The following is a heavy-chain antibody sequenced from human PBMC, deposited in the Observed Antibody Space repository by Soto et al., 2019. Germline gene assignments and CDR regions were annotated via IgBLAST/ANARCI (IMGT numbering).Heavy chain of an antibody. Sequence: QVQLVQSGAEVKKPGASVKVSCKASGYTFTNSGLSWVRQAPGQGLEWMGWISVYYENTNYAQKFQGRVTMTTDTSTSTAYMELRGLRSDDTAVYYCARLRFGSNVCDYWGQGTLVTVSS. V-gene: IGHV1-18*01. CDR2: ISVYYENT. D-gene: IGHD1-26*01. J-gene: IGHJ4*02. CDR1: GYTFTNSG. CDR3: ARLRFGSNVCDY.